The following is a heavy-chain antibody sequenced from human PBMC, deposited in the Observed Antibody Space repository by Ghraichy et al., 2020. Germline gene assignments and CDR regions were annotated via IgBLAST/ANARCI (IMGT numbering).Heavy chain of an antibody. CDR3: ARANGVDRLDAFDI. CDR1: GFTFSSYW. D-gene: IGHD2-8*01. V-gene: IGHV3-7*03. J-gene: IGHJ3*02. CDR2: IKQDGSEK. Sequence: GGSLRLSCAASGFTFSSYWMSWVRQAPGKGLEWVANIKQDGSEKYYVDSVKGRFTVSRDNAKNSLYLQMNSLRAEDTAVYYCARANGVDRLDAFDIWGQGTMVTVSS.